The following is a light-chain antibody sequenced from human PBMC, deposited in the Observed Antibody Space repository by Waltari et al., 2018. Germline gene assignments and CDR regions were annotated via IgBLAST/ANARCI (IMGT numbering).Light chain of an antibody. CDR3: QQANSFPWT. CDR1: QGISSR. J-gene: IGKJ1*01. CDR2: AAS. V-gene: IGKV1-12*01. Sequence: IQMTQSPSSVSASVGDRVTNTCRASQGISSRLAWYQQKPRKAPRLLIYAASALQSGVPSRFSGSGSELHFTLTINNLQPEDFATYYCQQANSFPWTFGQGTKVEIK.